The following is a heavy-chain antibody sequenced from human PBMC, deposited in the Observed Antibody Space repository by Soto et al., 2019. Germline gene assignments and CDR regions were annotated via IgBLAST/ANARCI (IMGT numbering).Heavy chain of an antibody. V-gene: IGHV4-30-2*01. J-gene: IGHJ4*02. Sequence: TLSRSGSVCGVSMRSGGCSWSWIRQPPGKGLEWIGYIYHSGSTYYNPSLKSRVTISVDRSKKQFSLKLSSVTAAATAVYYCARAGYSYGYYWGQGTLVTVYS. CDR3: ARAGYSYGYY. CDR2: IYHSGST. CDR1: GVSMRSGGCS. D-gene: IGHD5-18*01.